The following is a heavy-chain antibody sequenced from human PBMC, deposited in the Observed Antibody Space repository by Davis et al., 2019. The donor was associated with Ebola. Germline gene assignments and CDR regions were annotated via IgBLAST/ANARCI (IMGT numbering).Heavy chain of an antibody. J-gene: IGHJ3*02. V-gene: IGHV3-30-3*01. Sequence: GGSLRLSCVGPGFTFNTYAMHWVRQAPGKGLEWVAVIWYDGTNTHYADSVKGRFTISRDNSKNTLYLQMNSLRAEDTAVYYCARDLFMVVTGFDIWGQGTMVTVSS. CDR2: IWYDGTNT. D-gene: IGHD2-21*02. CDR1: GFTFNTYA. CDR3: ARDLFMVVTGFDI.